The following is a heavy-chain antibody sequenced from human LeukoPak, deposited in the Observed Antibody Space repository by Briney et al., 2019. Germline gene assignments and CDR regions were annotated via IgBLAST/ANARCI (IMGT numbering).Heavy chain of an antibody. CDR2: IYPGDSAT. J-gene: IGHJ6*02. Sequence: GASLQISCKGSGYSFNTYWIAWVRQMPGKGLEWMGVIYPGDSATTYSPSFQGQVTISADKSISAAYLQWSSMKTSDTASYYCARLTGIAARPGGMDVWGQGTTVTVSS. CDR3: ARLTGIAARPGGMDV. D-gene: IGHD6-6*01. V-gene: IGHV5-51*01. CDR1: GYSFNTYW.